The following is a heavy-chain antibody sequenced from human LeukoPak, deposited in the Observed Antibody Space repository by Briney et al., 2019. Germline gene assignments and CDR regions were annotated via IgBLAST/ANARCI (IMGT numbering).Heavy chain of an antibody. CDR3: AKGSWTVDY. D-gene: IGHD3-10*01. Sequence: PGGSLRLSCAASGFTVSSNHMGWVRQAPGKGLEWVAVISYDGSNKYYADSVKGRFTISRDNSKNTLYLQMNSLRAEDTAVYYCAKGSWTVDYWGQGTLVTVSS. CDR1: GFTVSSNH. J-gene: IGHJ4*02. CDR2: ISYDGSNK. V-gene: IGHV3-30*18.